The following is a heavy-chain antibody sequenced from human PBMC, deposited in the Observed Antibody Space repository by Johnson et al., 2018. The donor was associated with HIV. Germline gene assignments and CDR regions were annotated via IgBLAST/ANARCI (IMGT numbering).Heavy chain of an antibody. V-gene: IGHV3-64*01. Sequence: VQLVESGGGLVQPGGSLRLSCAASGFTFSSYAMHWVRQAPGKGLEYVSAISSNGGSTYYANSVKGRLTISRDNSKNTLYLQMGSLRAEDTAVYYCAKDYVDTASDDAFDIWGQGTMVTVSS. D-gene: IGHD5-18*01. J-gene: IGHJ3*02. CDR3: AKDYVDTASDDAFDI. CDR1: GFTFSSYA. CDR2: ISSNGGST.